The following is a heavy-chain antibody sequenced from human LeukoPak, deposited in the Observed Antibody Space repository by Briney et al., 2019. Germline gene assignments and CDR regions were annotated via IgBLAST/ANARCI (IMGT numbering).Heavy chain of an antibody. V-gene: IGHV3-21*01. D-gene: IGHD3-10*01. CDR2: IHSTSRYI. CDR1: GVTFSSDS. Sequence: GGSLRLSCVASGVTFSSDSMNWVRQAPAKGMEWVSYIHSTSRYIFYADSVKGRFTISRDNAKNSLYFQMNSLSAEDTAVYYCARDTSGSYPITYFDSWGQGALVTVSS. CDR3: ARDTSGSYPITYFDS. J-gene: IGHJ4*02.